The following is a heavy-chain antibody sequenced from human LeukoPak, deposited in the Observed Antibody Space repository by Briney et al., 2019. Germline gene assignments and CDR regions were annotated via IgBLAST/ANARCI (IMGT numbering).Heavy chain of an antibody. Sequence: ETASLTCTVSGGAISNTSYYWGWIRQAPGNGLEWIGSTSYSGSTYYNPSLESRVIISVDTSKNQFSLRLSSVTAADTAVYYCARTTDSITMVRAPLGWFDPWGQGTLVTVSS. CDR3: ARTTDSITMVRAPLGWFDP. J-gene: IGHJ5*02. CDR2: TSYSGST. V-gene: IGHV4-39*01. D-gene: IGHD3-10*01. CDR1: GGAISNTSYY.